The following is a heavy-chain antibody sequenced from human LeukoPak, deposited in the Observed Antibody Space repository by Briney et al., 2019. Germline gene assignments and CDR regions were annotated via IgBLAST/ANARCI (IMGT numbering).Heavy chain of an antibody. CDR1: GGTFSSYA. Sequence: ASVTVSCKASGGTFSSYAISWVRQAPGQGLEWVGGIIPIFGTANYAQKFQGRVTITADESTSTAYMELSSLRSEDTAVYYCARRDNYYYYMDVWGKGTTVTVSS. CDR2: IIPIFGTA. CDR3: ARRDNYYYYMDV. V-gene: IGHV1-69*13. J-gene: IGHJ6*03.